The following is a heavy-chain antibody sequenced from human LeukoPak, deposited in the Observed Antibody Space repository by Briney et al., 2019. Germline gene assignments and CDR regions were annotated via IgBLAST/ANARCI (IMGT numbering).Heavy chain of an antibody. Sequence: GGSLRLSCVASDFTFSGYAMSWVRQAPGKGLEWVSAISGSAGSTYYADSVKGRLTISRDNSKNTLYLLMNSLRAEDTAVYYCAKSLSSGYSYDYWGQGTLVTVSS. J-gene: IGHJ4*02. CDR2: ISGSAGST. V-gene: IGHV3-23*01. CDR1: DFTFSGYA. CDR3: AKSLSSGYSYDY. D-gene: IGHD3-22*01.